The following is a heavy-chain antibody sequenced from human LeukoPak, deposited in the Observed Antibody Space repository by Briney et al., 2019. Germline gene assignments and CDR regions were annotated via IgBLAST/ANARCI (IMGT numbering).Heavy chain of an antibody. CDR2: IRNKANSYTT. J-gene: IGHJ5*02. Sequence: GGSLRLSYAASGFTFSDHYMDWVRQAPGKGLEWVGRIRNKANSYTTEYAASVKGRFTTSRAKNSLYLQMNSLKTEDTAVYYCASLYGSGKRWVDPWGQGTLVTVSS. D-gene: IGHD3-10*01. CDR3: ASLYGSGKRWVDP. V-gene: IGHV3-72*01. CDR1: GFTFSDHY.